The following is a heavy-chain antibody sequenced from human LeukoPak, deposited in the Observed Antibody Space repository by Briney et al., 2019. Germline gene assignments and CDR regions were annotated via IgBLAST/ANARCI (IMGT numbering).Heavy chain of an antibody. CDR1: GGSFSGYY. CDR2: INQSGET. J-gene: IGHJ5*02. D-gene: IGHD2-21*02. CDR3: AGGARGDTPYNWFDP. Sequence: SEAPSLTCAVHGGSFSGYYWSWIRQPPGKGLEWIGEINQSGETNYNPSLMSRVTISEDTSKNQFSLMLTSVTAADTAVYYCAGGARGDTPYNWFDPWGQGTLVTVSS. V-gene: IGHV4-34*01.